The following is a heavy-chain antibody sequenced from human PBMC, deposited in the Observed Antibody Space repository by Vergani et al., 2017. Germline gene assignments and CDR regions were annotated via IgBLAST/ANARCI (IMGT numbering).Heavy chain of an antibody. CDR3: AKYLLDSTDGPPDS. CDR1: GFTFSNFG. J-gene: IGHJ4*02. D-gene: IGHD3-9*01. V-gene: IGHV3-30*02. CDR2: VGKDGINT. Sequence: VPLVESAGGVVQPGGSLRLSCAASGFTFSNFGIHWIRQAPGKGLEWLAYVGKDGINTRYRDDVKGRFTVSRDNSKDKLYLQMDSLRSEDTALYYCAKYLLDSTDGPPDSWGQGTLVIVSS.